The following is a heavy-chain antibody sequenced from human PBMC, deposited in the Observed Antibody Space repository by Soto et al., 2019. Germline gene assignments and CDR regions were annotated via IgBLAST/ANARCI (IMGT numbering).Heavy chain of an antibody. V-gene: IGHV3-48*01. CDR1: GFTFSSYS. CDR3: ARGGPNGRGDH. CDR2: ISSSSTTI. J-gene: IGHJ4*02. Sequence: EVQLVESGGGLVQPGGSLRLSCAASGFTFSSYSMNWVRQAPGKGLEWVSYISSSSTTIYYADSVKGRFTISRDNAKNSLYLQMNSLRAEDTAVYYCARGGPNGRGDHWGQGTLVTVSS. D-gene: IGHD2-8*01.